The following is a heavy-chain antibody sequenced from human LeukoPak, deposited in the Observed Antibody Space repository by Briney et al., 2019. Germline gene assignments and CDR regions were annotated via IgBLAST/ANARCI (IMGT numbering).Heavy chain of an antibody. CDR1: GGSISSGDYY. Sequence: TLSLTCNVSGGSISSGDYYWSWTRQPPGKGLEWIGYIYYTGSTYYNPSLKSRVTISVVTSKIQFSLKLSSVTAADTAVYYCARVARDAFDIWGQGTMVTVSS. V-gene: IGHV4-30-4*01. CDR2: IYYTGST. CDR3: ARVARDAFDI. D-gene: IGHD5-12*01. J-gene: IGHJ3*02.